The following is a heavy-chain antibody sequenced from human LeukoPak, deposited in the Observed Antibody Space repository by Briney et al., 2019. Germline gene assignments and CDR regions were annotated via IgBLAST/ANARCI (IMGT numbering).Heavy chain of an antibody. CDR3: ARDSGNFQVDY. D-gene: IGHD1-26*01. V-gene: IGHV4-39*01. CDR2: IYYSGST. Sequence: SETLSLTCTVSGGSISSSSYYWGWIRQPPGKGLEWIGSIYYSGSTYYNPSLKSRITISADTSKNQFSLKLNSVTATDTAVYFCARDSGNFQVDYWGQGILVTVSS. CDR1: GGSISSSSYY. J-gene: IGHJ4*02.